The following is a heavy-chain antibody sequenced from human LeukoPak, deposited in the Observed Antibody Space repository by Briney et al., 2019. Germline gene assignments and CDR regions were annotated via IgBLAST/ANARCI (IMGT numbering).Heavy chain of an antibody. V-gene: IGHV3-30*04. J-gene: IGHJ6*02. CDR1: GFTFSSYA. D-gene: IGHD4-17*01. CDR3: ARAYGDYVYYYYYGMDV. CDR2: ISYDGSNK. Sequence: GRSLRLSCAASGFTFSSYAMHWVRQAPGKGLEWVAVISYDGSNKYYADSVKGRFTISRDNSKNTVYLQMNSLRAEDTAVYYCARAYGDYVYYYYYGMDVWGQGTTVTVSS.